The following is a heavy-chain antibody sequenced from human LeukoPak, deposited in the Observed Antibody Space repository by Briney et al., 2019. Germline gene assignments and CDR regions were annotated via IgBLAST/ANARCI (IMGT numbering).Heavy chain of an antibody. J-gene: IGHJ4*02. CDR2: ISSDGGST. V-gene: IGHV3-64*02. Sequence: GGSLRLSCAASGFTFSNYAMHWVRPAPGKGREYISYISSDGGSTYYADSVKGRFTISRDNSKNTLYLQMGRLRAEDMAVYYCARSNNIVGATYFDYWGQGTLVTVSS. D-gene: IGHD1-26*01. CDR1: GFTFSNYA. CDR3: ARSNNIVGATYFDY.